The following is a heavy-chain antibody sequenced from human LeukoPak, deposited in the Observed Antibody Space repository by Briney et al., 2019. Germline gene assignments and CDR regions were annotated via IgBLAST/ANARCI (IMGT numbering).Heavy chain of an antibody. D-gene: IGHD3-22*01. J-gene: IGHJ5*02. Sequence: PGGSLRLSCAASGFTVSSNYMSWVRQAPGKGLEWVSVIYSGGSTYYADSVKGRFTISRHNSKNTLYLQVNSLRAEDTAVYYCARGPYYYDSSGYTFPSWFDPWGQGTLVTVSS. CDR1: GFTVSSNY. V-gene: IGHV3-53*04. CDR3: ARGPYYYDSSGYTFPSWFDP. CDR2: IYSGGST.